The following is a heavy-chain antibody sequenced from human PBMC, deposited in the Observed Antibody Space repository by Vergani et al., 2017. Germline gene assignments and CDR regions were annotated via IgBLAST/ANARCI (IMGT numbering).Heavy chain of an antibody. CDR2: ISSSSSYI. D-gene: IGHD6-13*01. CDR3: AREGRSGAAAGTDFDY. J-gene: IGHJ4*02. V-gene: IGHV3-21*01. Sequence: EVQLVESGGGLVKPGGSLRLSCAASGFIFSTYSMNWVRQAPGKGLEWVSSISSSSSYIYYADSVKGRFTISRDNAKNSLYLQMNSLRAEDTAVYYYAREGRSGAAAGTDFDYWGQGTLVTVSS. CDR1: GFIFSTYS.